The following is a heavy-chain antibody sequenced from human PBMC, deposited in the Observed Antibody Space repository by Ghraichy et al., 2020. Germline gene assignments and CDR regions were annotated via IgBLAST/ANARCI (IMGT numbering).Heavy chain of an antibody. V-gene: IGHV4-59*01. CDR1: GGSISSYY. CDR2: IYYSGST. J-gene: IGHJ4*02. Sequence: GSLRLSCTVSGGSISSYYWSWIRQPPGKGLEWIGYIYYSGSTNYNPSLKSRVTISVDTSKNQFSLKLSSVTAADTAVYYCARVDSYGYIDYWGQGTLVTVSS. CDR3: ARVDSYGYIDY. D-gene: IGHD5-18*01.